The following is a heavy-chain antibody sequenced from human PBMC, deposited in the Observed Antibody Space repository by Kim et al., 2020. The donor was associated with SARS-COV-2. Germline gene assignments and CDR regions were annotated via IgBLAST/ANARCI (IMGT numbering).Heavy chain of an antibody. J-gene: IGHJ4*02. CDR3: ARGIVLADYGSGSYQEVD. CDR1: GGSISSGDYY. CDR2: IYYSGST. Sequence: SETLSLTCTVSGGSISSGDYYWSWIRQPPGKGLEWIGYIYYSGSTYYNPSLKSRVTISVDTSKNQFSLKLSSVTAADTAVYYCARGIVLADYGSGSYQEVDWGQGTLVTVSS. D-gene: IGHD3-10*01. V-gene: IGHV4-30-4*01.